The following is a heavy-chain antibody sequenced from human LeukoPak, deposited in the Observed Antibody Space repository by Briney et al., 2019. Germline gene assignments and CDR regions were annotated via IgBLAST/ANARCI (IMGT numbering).Heavy chain of an antibody. J-gene: IGHJ4*02. D-gene: IGHD1-26*01. V-gene: IGHV3-30*02. Sequence: GGSLRLSCAASGFTFNNFGMHWVRQAPGKGLEWVAVIWYDGSNEYYADSVKGRFTVSRDNSNNTVSLQMSSLRAEDTAVYYYAKDLGPYSGSYYALVSWGQGTQVTVSS. CDR2: IWYDGSNE. CDR3: AKDLGPYSGSYYALVS. CDR1: GFTFNNFG.